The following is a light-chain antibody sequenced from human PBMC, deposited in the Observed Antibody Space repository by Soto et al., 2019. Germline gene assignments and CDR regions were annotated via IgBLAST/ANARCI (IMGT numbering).Light chain of an antibody. CDR2: EVS. V-gene: IGLV2-8*01. CDR1: SSDVCGYNY. Sequence: QSVLTQPPSASGSPGQSVTISCTGTSSDVCGYNYVSWYQQHPGKAPKLMIYEVSERPSGVPDRFSGSKSSNTASLTVSGLQAEDEDDYYCSAYECSNKFVFGTGTNVTVL. J-gene: IGLJ1*01. CDR3: SAYECSNKFV.